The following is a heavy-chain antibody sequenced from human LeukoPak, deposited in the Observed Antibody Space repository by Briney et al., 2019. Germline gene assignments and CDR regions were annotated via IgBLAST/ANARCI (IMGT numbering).Heavy chain of an antibody. Sequence: GGSLRLSCAASGFTFSSYAMHWVRQAPGKGLEYVSAISSNGGSTYYANSVKGRFTISRDNCKNTLYLQMGSLRAEDMAVYYCARAPSYYYDTSGTPFAYWGQGTLVTVSS. CDR3: ARAPSYYYDTSGTPFAY. D-gene: IGHD3-22*01. CDR2: ISSNGGST. V-gene: IGHV3-64*01. CDR1: GFTFSSYA. J-gene: IGHJ4*02.